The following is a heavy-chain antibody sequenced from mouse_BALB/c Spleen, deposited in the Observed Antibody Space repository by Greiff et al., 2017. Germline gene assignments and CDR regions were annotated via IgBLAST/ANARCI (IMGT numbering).Heavy chain of an antibody. Sequence: EVHLVESGGGLVQPGGSRKLSCAASGFTFSSFGMHWVRQAPEKGLEWVAYISSGSSTIYYADTVKGRFTISRDNPKNTLFLQMTSLRSEDTAMYYCARGGYGNPPWFAYWGQGTLVTVSA. CDR3: ARGGYGNPPWFAY. J-gene: IGHJ3*01. CDR1: GFTFSSFG. CDR2: ISSGSSTI. D-gene: IGHD2-1*01. V-gene: IGHV5-17*02.